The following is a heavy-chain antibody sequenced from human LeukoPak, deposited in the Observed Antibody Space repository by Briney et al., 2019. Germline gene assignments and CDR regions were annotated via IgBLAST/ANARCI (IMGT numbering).Heavy chain of an antibody. V-gene: IGHV5-51*01. J-gene: IGHJ4*02. D-gene: IGHD6-19*01. CDR1: GYSFTSYW. Sequence: GESLKISCKGSGYSFTSYWIGWVRQMPGKGLEWMGIIYPGDSDTRYSPSFQGQVTISADKSISTAYLQWSSLKASDTAMYYCARLPYSSGWYRGYYFDYWGQGTLVTVSS. CDR2: IYPGDSDT. CDR3: ARLPYSSGWYRGYYFDY.